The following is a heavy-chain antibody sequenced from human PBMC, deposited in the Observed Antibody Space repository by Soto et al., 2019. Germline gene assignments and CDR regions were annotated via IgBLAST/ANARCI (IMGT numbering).Heavy chain of an antibody. D-gene: IGHD6-19*01. CDR1: GYTFTSYA. CDR2: INTNTRNP. CDR3: EICLSSGWYSWFDP. V-gene: IGHV7-4-1*01. Sequence: QVQLVQSGSELKKPGASVKVSCKASGYTFTSYAMNWVRQAPGQGLEWRGWINTNTRNPTYAQGFTGRFVFSLDTSVITAYLQICSLEAEDTAVYDCEICLSSGWYSWFDPWGQGTLVTVSS. J-gene: IGHJ5*02.